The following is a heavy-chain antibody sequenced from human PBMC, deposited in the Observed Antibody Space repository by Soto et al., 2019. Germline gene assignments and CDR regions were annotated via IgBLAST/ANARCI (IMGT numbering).Heavy chain of an antibody. Sequence: SETLSLTCAVYGGSFSGYYWSWIRQPPGKGLEWIGEINHSGSTYYNPSLKSRVTISVDTSKNQFSLKLSSVTAADTAVYYCARHARYSSGYFCLDYWGQGTLVTVSS. CDR3: ARHARYSSGYFCLDY. CDR2: INHSGST. CDR1: GGSFSGYY. J-gene: IGHJ4*02. D-gene: IGHD3-22*01. V-gene: IGHV4-34*09.